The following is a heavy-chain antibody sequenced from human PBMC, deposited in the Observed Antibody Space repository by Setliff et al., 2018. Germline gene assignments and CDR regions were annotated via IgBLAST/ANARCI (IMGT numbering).Heavy chain of an antibody. CDR3: ARHFSSSWYFDY. CDR1: GYSISSGYY. D-gene: IGHD6-13*01. V-gene: IGHV4-38-2*01. CDR2: IHHSGST. Sequence: SETLSLTCAVSGYSISSGYYWGWIRQPPGKGLELIGYIHHSGSTYYNPSLKSRVTISAXXSKNQFSXTLTSVTATDTAVYYCARHFSSSWYFDYWGQGTQVTVSS. J-gene: IGHJ4*02.